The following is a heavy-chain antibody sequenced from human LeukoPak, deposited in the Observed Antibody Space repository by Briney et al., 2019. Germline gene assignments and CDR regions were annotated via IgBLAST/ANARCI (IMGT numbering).Heavy chain of an antibody. CDR2: ISYDGSNK. J-gene: IGHJ4*02. V-gene: IGHV3-30*04. CDR1: GFTFSSNA. CDR3: ARRATTERGHSYGLDF. D-gene: IGHD5-18*01. Sequence: GRSLRLSCAASGFTFSSNAMHWVRQAPGKGLEWVAIISYDGSNKYYADSVKGRFTISRDKSKNTLYLQMNSLRAEDTAMYYCARRATTERGHSYGLDFWGQGTLVTVSS.